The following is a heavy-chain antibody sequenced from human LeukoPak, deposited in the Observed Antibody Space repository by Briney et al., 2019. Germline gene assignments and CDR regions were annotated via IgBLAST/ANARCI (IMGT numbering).Heavy chain of an antibody. CDR3: ARERGWLHYYFDY. V-gene: IGHV4-30-4*01. CDR1: GGSISSGDYY. Sequence: SQTLSLTCTVSGGSISSGDYYWSWIRQPPGKGLEWIGYIYYSGSTYYNPSLKSRVTISVDTSKNQFSLKLSSVTAADTPVYYCARERGWLHYYFDYWGQGTLVTVSS. J-gene: IGHJ4*02. CDR2: IYYSGST. D-gene: IGHD5-24*01.